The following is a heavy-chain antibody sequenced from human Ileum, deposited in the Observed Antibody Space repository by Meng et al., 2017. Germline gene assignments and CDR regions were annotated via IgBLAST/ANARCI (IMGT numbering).Heavy chain of an antibody. D-gene: IGHD4-23*01. CDR1: SGSISSNTY. Sequence: HVQLQAAAPGLGGPPGTLFLTCAFSSGSISSNTYWSWVRPPPGNGLEWIVQISHGGSAYYNPSLKSRVTMSVDKSKSQFSLMLTSVTAADTAIYYCARHGGYSQDFWGQGTLVTVSS. J-gene: IGHJ4*02. CDR3: ARHGGYSQDF. V-gene: IGHV4-4*03. CDR2: ISHGGSA.